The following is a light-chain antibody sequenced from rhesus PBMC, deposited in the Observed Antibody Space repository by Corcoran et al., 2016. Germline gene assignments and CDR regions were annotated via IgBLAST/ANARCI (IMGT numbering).Light chain of an antibody. Sequence: DIQMTQSPSSLSASVGDKVTITCRASQGISSWLAWYQQKPGKAPKPLIYAASSLQSGVPSRFSGSGSGTDFTLPINSLEPEDFAIYYCQQYSNWPHFGPGTKLDIK. J-gene: IGKJ3*01. CDR3: QQYSNWPH. CDR2: AAS. CDR1: QGISSW. V-gene: IGKV1-18*01.